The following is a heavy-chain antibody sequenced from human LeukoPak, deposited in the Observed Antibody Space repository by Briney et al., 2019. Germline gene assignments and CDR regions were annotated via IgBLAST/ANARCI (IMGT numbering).Heavy chain of an antibody. D-gene: IGHD3-10*01. CDR2: ISVYNGNT. J-gene: IGHJ4*02. V-gene: IGHV1-18*04. CDR1: GYTFTSYG. Sequence: ASVKVSCKASGYTFTSYGINWVRQAPGQGLEWMGWISVYNGNTNYAQNVQDRVTMTTYTSTSTAYMELRGLRSDDTAVYYCARDRYGSGSYCRFWGQGTLVTVSS. CDR3: ARDRYGSGSYCRF.